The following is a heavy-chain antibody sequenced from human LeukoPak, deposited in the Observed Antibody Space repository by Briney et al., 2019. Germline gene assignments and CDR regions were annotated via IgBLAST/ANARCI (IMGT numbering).Heavy chain of an antibody. J-gene: IGHJ6*03. CDR3: AREKSDSWTASSPSYYMDV. CDR2: VFYSGST. CDR1: GGSISGYY. V-gene: IGHV4-59*01. Sequence: SETLSLTCSVSGGSISGYYWSWIRQPPGKGLEWIGFVFYSGSTNYNPSLKSRVTMSVDTSKKQFSLKLASATAADTGVYYCAREKSDSWTASSPSYYMDVWGRGTTVIVSS. D-gene: IGHD3/OR15-3a*01.